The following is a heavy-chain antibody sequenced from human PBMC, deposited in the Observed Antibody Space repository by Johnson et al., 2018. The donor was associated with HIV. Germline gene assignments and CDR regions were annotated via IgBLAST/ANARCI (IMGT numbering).Heavy chain of an antibody. CDR1: GFIIDDYG. J-gene: IGHJ3*02. CDR3: TTVRGAFDI. D-gene: IGHD3-16*01. V-gene: IGHV3-15*01. CDR2: LKSKTDGGTT. Sequence: VQLVESGGGVVRPGGSLRLSCAASGFIIDDYGMSWVRQAPGKGLAWVGRLKSKTDGGTTDYAAPVKGRFTISRDDSKNTLYLQINSLKTDDTAVYYCTTVRGAFDIWGQGTMVTVSS.